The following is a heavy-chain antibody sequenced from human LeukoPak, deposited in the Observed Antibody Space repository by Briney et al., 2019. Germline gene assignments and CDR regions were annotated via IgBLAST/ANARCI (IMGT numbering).Heavy chain of an antibody. J-gene: IGHJ6*04. V-gene: IGHV1-69*05. CDR1: GGTFSSYA. CDR2: IIPIFGTA. D-gene: IGHD2-15*01. CDR3: ARGDCSGGSCYSDV. Sequence: SVKVSCKASGGTFSSYAISWVRQAPGQGLEWMGRIIPIFGTANYAQKFRGRVTITTDESTSTAYMELSSLRSEDTAVYYCARGDCSGGSCYSDVWGKGTTVTVSS.